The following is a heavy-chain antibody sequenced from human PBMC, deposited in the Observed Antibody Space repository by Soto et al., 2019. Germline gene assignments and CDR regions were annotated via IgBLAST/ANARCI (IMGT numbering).Heavy chain of an antibody. D-gene: IGHD3-22*01. CDR3: AKDQGDSSGYSNWFDP. Sequence: QVQLVESGGGVVQPGRSLRLSCAVSGFTFRSYGMHWVRQAPGKGLEWVAVISFDGSNEYYADSVKGRFTISRDNSKNTLYLQMSSVRTEDTAVYYCAKDQGDSSGYSNWFDPWGQGTLVTVSS. CDR2: ISFDGSNE. V-gene: IGHV3-30*18. J-gene: IGHJ5*02. CDR1: GFTFRSYG.